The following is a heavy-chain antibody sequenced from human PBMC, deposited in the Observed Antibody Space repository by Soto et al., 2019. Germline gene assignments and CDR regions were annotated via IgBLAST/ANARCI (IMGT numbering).Heavy chain of an antibody. D-gene: IGHD3-22*01. V-gene: IGHV4-30-4*01. CDR1: GGSISSGDYY. CDR3: ARVGNYYDSLGGMDV. Sequence: PSETLSLTCTVSGGSISSGDYYWSWIRQPPGKGLEWIGYIYYSGSTYYNPSLKSRVTISVDTSKNQFSLKLSSVTAADTAVYYCARVGNYYDSLGGMDVWGQGTTVTVSS. J-gene: IGHJ6*02. CDR2: IYYSGST.